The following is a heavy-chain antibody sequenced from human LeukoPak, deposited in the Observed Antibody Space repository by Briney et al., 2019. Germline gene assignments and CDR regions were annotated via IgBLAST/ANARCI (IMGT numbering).Heavy chain of an antibody. CDR3: ARPYSVAGLYYFDY. Sequence: SETLSLTCAVYGGSFSGYYWSWIRQPPGKGLEWIGEINHSGSTNYNPSLKSRVTITVDTSKNQLSLKLSSVTAADTAVYYCARPYSVAGLYYFDYWGQGTLVTVSS. CDR2: INHSGST. D-gene: IGHD6-19*01. CDR1: GGSFSGYY. V-gene: IGHV4-34*01. J-gene: IGHJ4*02.